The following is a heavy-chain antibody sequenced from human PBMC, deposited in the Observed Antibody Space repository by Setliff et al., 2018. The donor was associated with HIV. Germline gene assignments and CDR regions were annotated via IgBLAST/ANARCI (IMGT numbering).Heavy chain of an antibody. V-gene: IGHV4-34*01. CDR3: ARAVCPSLNCYSVFNY. J-gene: IGHJ4*01. Sequence: PSETLSLTCGVDDGSFSGYSWSWIRQSPGQGLEWIGEVSRGGSTTYNPSLTGRVSVSVDTSKSQFSLKLTNVTAADEAVYYCARAVCPSLNCYSVFNYWGHGSLVTVSS. CDR1: DGSFSGYS. CDR2: VSRGGST. D-gene: IGHD2-15*01.